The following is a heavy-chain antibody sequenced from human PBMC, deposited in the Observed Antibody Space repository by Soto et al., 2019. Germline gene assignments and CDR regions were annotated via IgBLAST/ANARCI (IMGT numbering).Heavy chain of an antibody. CDR2: INPGNGNT. D-gene: IGHD4-17*01. CDR3: ARGASSVTTFYFDL. Sequence: QVQVVQSGAEVKKPGASVKVSCKASGYTFTSYAMHWVRQAPGQRLEWMGWINPGNGNTKNSQKFQGXVXLTGDTFASTAYMELSSLRSEDTAVYYCARGASSVTTFYFDLWGRGTLVTVSS. V-gene: IGHV1-3*01. J-gene: IGHJ2*01. CDR1: GYTFTSYA.